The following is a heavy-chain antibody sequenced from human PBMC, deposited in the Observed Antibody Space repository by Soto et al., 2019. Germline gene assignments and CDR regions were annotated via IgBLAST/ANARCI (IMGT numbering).Heavy chain of an antibody. CDR2: FIPVYRTL. Sequence: QVLLVQSGAEVKKPGSSVKISCKASGGSFGNSAINWVRQTPGQGLEWLGGFIPVYRTLNYAQKFQGRVTITADESTGTAYMTLSSLASNDTAVYYCAQGVIWIGYFTVDSWGQGTRVTVSS. V-gene: IGHV1-69*01. J-gene: IGHJ4*02. CDR1: GGSFGNSA. D-gene: IGHD3-3*01. CDR3: AQGVIWIGYFTVDS.